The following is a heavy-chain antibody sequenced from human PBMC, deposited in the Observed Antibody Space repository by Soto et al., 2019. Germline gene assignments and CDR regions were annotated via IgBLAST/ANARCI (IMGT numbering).Heavy chain of an antibody. Sequence: QVQLVQSGSEVKKPGASVKVSCKASGYTFTSYGISWVRQAPGQGLEWMGWISAYNGNTNYAQKLQGRVTMTTDTSTSTAYMELRSLRSDDTAVYYCARYCSSTSCYRGVAYDYWGQGTLVTVSS. J-gene: IGHJ4*02. V-gene: IGHV1-18*01. CDR3: ARYCSSTSCYRGVAYDY. CDR2: ISAYNGNT. D-gene: IGHD2-2*01. CDR1: GYTFTSYG.